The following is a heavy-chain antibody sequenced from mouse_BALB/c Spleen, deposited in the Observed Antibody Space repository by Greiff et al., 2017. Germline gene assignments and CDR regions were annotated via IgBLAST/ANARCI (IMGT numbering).Heavy chain of an antibody. Sequence: EVMLVESGGDLVKPGGSLKLSCAASGFTFSSYGMSWVRQTPDKRLEWVATISSGGSYTYYPDSVKGRFTISRDNAKNTLYLQMSSLKSEDTAMYYCARHGGLLKDWFAYWGQGTLVTVSA. J-gene: IGHJ3*01. D-gene: IGHD1-1*01. CDR2: ISSGGSYT. CDR3: ARHGGLLKDWFAY. V-gene: IGHV5-6*01. CDR1: GFTFSSYG.